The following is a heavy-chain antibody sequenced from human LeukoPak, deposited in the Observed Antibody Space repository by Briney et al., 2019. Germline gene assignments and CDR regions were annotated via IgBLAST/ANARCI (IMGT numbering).Heavy chain of an antibody. CDR3: ARDTRGDILTGAHAFDI. J-gene: IGHJ3*02. D-gene: IGHD3-9*01. CDR2: VYYTGST. Sequence: SETLSLTCTVSGGSISNYYWSWIRQPPGKGLEWIGYVYYTGSTNYKSSLKSRITISVDTSKNQFSLKLSSVTAADTAVYYCARDTRGDILTGAHAFDIWGQGTMVTVSS. CDR1: GGSISNYY. V-gene: IGHV4-59*01.